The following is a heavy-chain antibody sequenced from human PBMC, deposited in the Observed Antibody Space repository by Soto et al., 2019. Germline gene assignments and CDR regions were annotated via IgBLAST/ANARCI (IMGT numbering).Heavy chain of an antibody. CDR2: INAGNGNT. V-gene: IGHV1-3*01. CDR1: GYTFTSYA. D-gene: IGHD3-3*01. CDR3: ASRSGYYISYGMDV. Sequence: ASVKVSCKASGYTFTSYAMHWVRQAPGQRLEWMGWINAGNGNTKYSQKFQGRVTITRDTSASTAYVELSSLRSEDTAVYYCASRSGYYISYGMDVWGQGTTVTVSS. J-gene: IGHJ6*02.